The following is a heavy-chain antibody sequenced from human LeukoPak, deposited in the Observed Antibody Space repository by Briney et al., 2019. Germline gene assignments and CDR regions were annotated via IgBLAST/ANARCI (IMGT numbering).Heavy chain of an antibody. CDR1: GFTFSTYS. J-gene: IGHJ5*02. CDR3: AKDFDGLLWFGKLSTSELFDP. V-gene: IGHV3-48*01. CDR2: INSGSSTI. D-gene: IGHD3-10*01. Sequence: GGSLRLSCAAAGFTFSTYSMNWVRQAPGKGLEWISYINSGSSTIYYADSVKGRFTISRDNAKNSLYLQMNSLRAEDTAVYYCAKDFDGLLWFGKLSTSELFDPWGQGTLVTVSS.